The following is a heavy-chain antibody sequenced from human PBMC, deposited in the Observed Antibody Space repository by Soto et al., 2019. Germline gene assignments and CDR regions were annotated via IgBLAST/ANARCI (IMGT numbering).Heavy chain of an antibody. CDR3: TASGSDACVEY. V-gene: IGHV3-73*01. CDR1: GFTFSGSA. Sequence: PGGSLRLSCAASGFTFSGSAMHWVRQASGKGLEWVGRIRSKTNSYATAYAASVKGRFTISRDDSKNTAYLQMNSLKTEDTAVYYCTASGSDACVEYWGQGTLVTVSS. CDR2: IRSKTNSYAT. J-gene: IGHJ4*02. D-gene: IGHD5-12*01.